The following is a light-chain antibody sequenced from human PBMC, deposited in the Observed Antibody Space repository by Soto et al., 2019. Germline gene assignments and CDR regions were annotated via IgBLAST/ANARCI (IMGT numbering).Light chain of an antibody. Sequence: DIVMTQSPDSLAVSLGERATINCKSSQSVLYSSNNKNYLAWYQQKPGQPPKLLIYWASTRESGVPDRLSGSGSGTDFTLTISSLQAEDVAVYYCQQYYSTPWTFDQGTKVEIK. CDR2: WAS. V-gene: IGKV4-1*01. CDR3: QQYYSTPWT. J-gene: IGKJ1*01. CDR1: QSVLYSSNNKNY.